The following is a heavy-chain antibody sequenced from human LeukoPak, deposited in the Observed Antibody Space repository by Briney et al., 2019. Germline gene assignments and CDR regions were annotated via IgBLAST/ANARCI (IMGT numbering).Heavy chain of an antibody. D-gene: IGHD2-2*01. CDR3: ARHKGGQLLIFDP. J-gene: IGHJ5*02. CDR1: GYSFTSYW. CDR2: IYPGDSDT. V-gene: IGHV5-51*01. Sequence: GESLKISCKGSGYSFTSYWIGWVRQMPGKGLEWMGIIYPGDSDTRYSPSFRGQVIISADKSISTAYLQWSSLKASDTAMYYCARHKGGQLLIFDPWGQGTLVTVSS.